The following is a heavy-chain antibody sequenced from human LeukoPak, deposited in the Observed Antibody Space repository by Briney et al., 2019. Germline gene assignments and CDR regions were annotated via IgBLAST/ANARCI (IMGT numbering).Heavy chain of an antibody. CDR2: TNHSGST. CDR1: GGSFSGYY. J-gene: IGHJ6*03. D-gene: IGHD3-3*01. V-gene: IGHV4-34*01. Sequence: SETLSLTCAVYGGSFSGYYWSWIRQPPGKGLEWIGETNHSGSTNYNPSLKSRVTISVDTSKNQSSLKLSTVTAADTAVYYCARGATYYDFWSGYPNYYYYYYMDVWGKGTTVTVSS. CDR3: ARGATYYDFWSGYPNYYYYYYMDV.